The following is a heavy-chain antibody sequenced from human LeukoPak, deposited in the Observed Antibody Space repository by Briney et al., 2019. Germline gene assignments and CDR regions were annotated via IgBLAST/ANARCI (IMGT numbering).Heavy chain of an antibody. J-gene: IGHJ4*02. D-gene: IGHD3-10*01. V-gene: IGHV4-59*01. Sequence: PSETLSLTCTGSGGSISSYYWSWIRQPPGKGLEWIGYIYYSGSTNYNPSLKSRVTISVDTSKNQFSLKLSSVTAADTAVYYCARDHGFGESEFDYWGQGTLVTVSS. CDR2: IYYSGST. CDR1: GGSISSYY. CDR3: ARDHGFGESEFDY.